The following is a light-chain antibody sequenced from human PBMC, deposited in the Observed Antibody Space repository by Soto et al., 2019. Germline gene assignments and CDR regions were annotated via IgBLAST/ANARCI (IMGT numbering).Light chain of an antibody. V-gene: IGKV3-15*01. CDR2: GAS. J-gene: IGKJ1*01. CDR1: QSVSSN. Sequence: KVKTPAPAPPSLSSREKATPSSRASQSVSSNLAWYQQKPGQAPRLLIYGASTRATGIPARFSGSGSGTEFTLTISSLQSEDFAVYYCQQYNNWPGTFGQGTKV. CDR3: QQYNNWPGT.